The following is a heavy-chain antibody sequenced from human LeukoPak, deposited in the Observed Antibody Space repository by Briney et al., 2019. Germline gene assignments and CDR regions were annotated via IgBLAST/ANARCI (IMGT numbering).Heavy chain of an antibody. CDR2: ISRGANT. CDR1: GFSVTTNY. Sequence: AGGSLRLSCAASGFSVTTNYVSWVRQAPGEGLEWVSVISRGANTYYADSVKGRFTISRDSSTNTVYLQMDSLRAEDTAVYFCVKEAPGTTIYYWGQGTLVTVSS. V-gene: IGHV3-66*01. J-gene: IGHJ4*02. D-gene: IGHD4-11*01. CDR3: VKEAPGTTIYY.